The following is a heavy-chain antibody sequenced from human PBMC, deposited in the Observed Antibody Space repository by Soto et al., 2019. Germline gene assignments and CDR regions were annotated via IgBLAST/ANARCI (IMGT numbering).Heavy chain of an antibody. Sequence: SVKVSCKASGGTFSSYAISWVRQAPGQGLEWMGGIIPIFGTANYAQKFQGRVTITADKSTSTAYMELSSLRSEDTAVYYCARGPKSGWYYFGYWGQGTLVTVSS. CDR2: IIPIFGTA. V-gene: IGHV1-69*06. J-gene: IGHJ4*02. CDR1: GGTFSSYA. CDR3: ARGPKSGWYYFGY. D-gene: IGHD6-19*01.